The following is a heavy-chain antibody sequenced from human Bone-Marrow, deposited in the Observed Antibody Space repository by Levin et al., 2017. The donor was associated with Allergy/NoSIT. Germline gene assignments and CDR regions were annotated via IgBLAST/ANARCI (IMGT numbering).Heavy chain of an antibody. J-gene: IGHJ4*02. V-gene: IGHV3-21*01. CDR2: VSRTGTSL. CDR3: ARDLVEGGGWYSFGY. D-gene: IGHD6-19*01. CDR1: GFTFSSYN. Sequence: PGESLKISCAASGFTFSSYNMNWVRQAPGKGLEWVSSVSRTGTSLYYADSVRGRFTISRDNARNSLYLQLDSLRDDDSAVYYCARDLVEGGGWYSFGYWGQGTLVTVSS.